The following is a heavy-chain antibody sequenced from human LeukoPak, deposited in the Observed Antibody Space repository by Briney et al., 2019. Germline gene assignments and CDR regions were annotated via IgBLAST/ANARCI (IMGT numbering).Heavy chain of an antibody. CDR1: GGSISSYY. D-gene: IGHD5-24*01. J-gene: IGHJ6*02. CDR3: AGNRDSYNYGGVYYYYGMDV. CDR2: IYTSGST. Sequence: SETLSLTCTVSGGSISSYYWSWIRQPAGKGLEWIGRIYTSGSTNYNPSLKSRVTMSVDTSKNQFSLKLSSVTAADTAVYYCAGNRDSYNYGGVYYYYGMDVWGQGTTVTVSS. V-gene: IGHV4-4*07.